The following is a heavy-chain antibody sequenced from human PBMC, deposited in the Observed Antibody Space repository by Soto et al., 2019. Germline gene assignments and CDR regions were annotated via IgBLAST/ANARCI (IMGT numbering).Heavy chain of an antibody. J-gene: IGHJ4*02. CDR2: ISYDGSNE. CDR3: AKDLWELAYYFDY. V-gene: IGHV3-30*18. Sequence: QVQLVESGGGVVQPGRSLRLSCAASGFTFSSYGMHWVRQAPGKGLEWVALISYDGSNEYYADSVKGRFTISRDNSKNTLYLQMSSLRAEDTAVCYCAKDLWELAYYFDYWGQGTLVTVSS. CDR1: GFTFSSYG. D-gene: IGHD1-26*01.